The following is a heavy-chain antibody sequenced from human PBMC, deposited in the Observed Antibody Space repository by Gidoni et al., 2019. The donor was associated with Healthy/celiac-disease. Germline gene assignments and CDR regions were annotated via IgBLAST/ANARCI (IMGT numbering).Heavy chain of an antibody. CDR1: GFTFRSYS. CDR2: ISSSSSTI. V-gene: IGHV3-48*01. CDR3: ARFYCTNGVCYPGGDY. J-gene: IGHJ4*02. Sequence: EVQLVESGGGLVQPGGSLRLSCAASGFTFRSYSMNWVRQAPGKGLEWVSYISSSSSTIYYADSVKGRFTISRDNAKNSLYLQMNSLRAEDTAVYYCARFYCTNGVCYPGGDYWGQGTLVTVSS. D-gene: IGHD2-8*01.